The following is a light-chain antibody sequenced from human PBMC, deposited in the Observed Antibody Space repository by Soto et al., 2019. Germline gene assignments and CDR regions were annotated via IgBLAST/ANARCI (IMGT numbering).Light chain of an antibody. Sequence: QSALTQPASVSGSPGQSITISYTGTSSNVGSYNFVSWYRQYAGKAPELIIYEVSQRPSTFFNRFSGSKSGNTASLTVSGLQSDDEADYYCCSYAGNNTLVFGGGTKLTVL. CDR2: EVS. V-gene: IGLV2-23*02. CDR1: SSNVGSYNF. CDR3: CSYAGNNTLV. J-gene: IGLJ3*02.